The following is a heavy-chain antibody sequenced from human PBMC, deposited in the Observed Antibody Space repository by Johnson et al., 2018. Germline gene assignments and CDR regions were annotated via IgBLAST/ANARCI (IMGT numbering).Heavy chain of an antibody. D-gene: IGHD6-13*01. CDR2: VSGDGSIT. V-gene: IGHV3-74*02. CDR1: GFTFSSHW. CDR3: AVDVSDQLLVPHDGFDP. J-gene: IGHJ5*02. Sequence: VQLVESGGGLVHPGGSLRLSCAASGFTFSSHWMHWVRQAPGKGLVWVSRVSGDGSITNYADSVKGRFIISRDNAKKTLYLQMNRLRAEDSAVYHCAVDVSDQLLVPHDGFDPWGQGTLVTVSS.